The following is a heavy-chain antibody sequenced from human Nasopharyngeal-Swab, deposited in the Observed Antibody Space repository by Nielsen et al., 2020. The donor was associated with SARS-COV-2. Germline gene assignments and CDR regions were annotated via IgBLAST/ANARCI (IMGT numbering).Heavy chain of an antibody. CDR2: IIPIFGTA. J-gene: IGHJ5*02. Sequence: WGRQAPGQGLEWMGGIIPIFGTANYAQKFQGRVTITADESTSTAYMELSSLRSEDTAVYYCALITMVRGVTAGQPDPWGQGTLVTVSS. D-gene: IGHD3-10*01. V-gene: IGHV1-69*01. CDR3: ALITMVRGVTAGQPDP.